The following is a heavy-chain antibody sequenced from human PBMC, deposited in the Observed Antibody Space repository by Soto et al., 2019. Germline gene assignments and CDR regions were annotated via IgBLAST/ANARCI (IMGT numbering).Heavy chain of an antibody. CDR3: ARAPSSYYILTSYRSNHYYGMDV. D-gene: IGHD3-9*01. Sequence: SETLSLTCTVSGGSISSYYWSWIRQPPGKGLEWIGYIYYSGSTNYNPSLKSRVTISVDTSKNQFSLKLSSVTAADTAVYYCARAPSSYYILTSYRSNHYYGMDVWGQGTTVTVSS. V-gene: IGHV4-59*01. J-gene: IGHJ6*02. CDR2: IYYSGST. CDR1: GGSISSYY.